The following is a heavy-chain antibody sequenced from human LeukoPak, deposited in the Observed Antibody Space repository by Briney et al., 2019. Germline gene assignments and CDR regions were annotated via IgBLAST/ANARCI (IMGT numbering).Heavy chain of an antibody. J-gene: IGHJ4*02. D-gene: IGHD1-26*01. V-gene: IGHV3-23*01. CDR2: ISGSGGST. CDR3: AKDRNYIGTLDY. CDR1: GFTFRSYA. Sequence: GGSLRLSCAASGFTFRSYAMNWVRQAPGKGLEWVSSISGSGGSTYYADSVKGRFSISRDNSKNTLDLQMNSLKGEDTAVYYCAKDRNYIGTLDYWGQGTLVTVSS.